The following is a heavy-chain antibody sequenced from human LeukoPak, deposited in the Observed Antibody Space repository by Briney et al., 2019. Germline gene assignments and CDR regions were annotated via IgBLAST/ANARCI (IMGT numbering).Heavy chain of an antibody. V-gene: IGHV1-2*06. D-gene: IGHD2-21*01. J-gene: IGHJ6*03. CDR3: ARETYGYYYYYYMDV. CDR2: INPNSGGT. Sequence: ASVKVSCKASGYTFTGYYMHWVRQAPGQGLEWMGRINPNSGGTNYAQKFQGRVTMTRDTSISTAYMELSSLRSEDTAVYYCARETYGYYYYYYMDVWGKGTTVTVSS. CDR1: GYTFTGYY.